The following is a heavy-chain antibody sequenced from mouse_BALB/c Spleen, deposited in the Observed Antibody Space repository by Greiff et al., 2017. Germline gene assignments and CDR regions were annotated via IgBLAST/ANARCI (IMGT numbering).Heavy chain of an antibody. J-gene: IGHJ3*01. CDR2: ISSGGSYT. CDR1: GFTFSSYG. D-gene: IGHD1-2*01. Sequence: VQLKESGGDLVKPGGSLKLSCAASGFTFSSYGMSWVRLTPDKRLEWVATISSGGSYTYYPDSVKGRFTISRDNAKNTLYLQMSSLKSEDTAMYYCARPHYYGPFAYWGQGTLVTVSA. V-gene: IGHV5-6*01. CDR3: ARPHYYGPFAY.